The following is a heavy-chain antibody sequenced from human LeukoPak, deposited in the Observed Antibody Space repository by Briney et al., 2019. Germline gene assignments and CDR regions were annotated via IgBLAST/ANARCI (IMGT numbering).Heavy chain of an antibody. CDR1: GFTFSSYS. D-gene: IGHD6-19*01. CDR3: AKPGRYSSGWYSA. J-gene: IGHJ5*02. Sequence: PGGSLRLSCAASGFTFSSYSMNWVRQAPGKGLEWVSYISSSSSTIYYADSVKGRFTISRDNAKNSLYLQMNSLRAEDTAVYYCAKPGRYSSGWYSAWGQGTLVTVSS. V-gene: IGHV3-48*01. CDR2: ISSSSSTI.